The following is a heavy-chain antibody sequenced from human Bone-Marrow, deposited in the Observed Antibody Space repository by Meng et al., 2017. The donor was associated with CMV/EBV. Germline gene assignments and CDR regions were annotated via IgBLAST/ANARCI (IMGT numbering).Heavy chain of an antibody. CDR3: ARDRGYSSSRRIKDYYYGMDV. J-gene: IGHJ6*02. D-gene: IGHD6-13*01. Sequence: LRLSCAVYGGSFSGYDWTWIRQSPGKGLEWIGYIYYSGSTYYNPSLKSRVTISVDTSKNQFSLKLGSVTAADTAVYYCARDRGYSSSRRIKDYYYGMDVWGQGTTVTVSS. V-gene: IGHV4-34*09. CDR2: IYYSGST. CDR1: GGSFSGYD.